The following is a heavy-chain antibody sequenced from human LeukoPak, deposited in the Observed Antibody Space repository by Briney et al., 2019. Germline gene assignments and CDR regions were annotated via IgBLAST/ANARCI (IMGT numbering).Heavy chain of an antibody. D-gene: IGHD3-10*01. CDR1: GFTFSSNY. Sequence: GGSLRLSCAASGFTFSSNYMSWVRQAPGKGLAWVSIIYSGGSTYYADSVKSRFTTSRDNSKNTLYLQMNSLRAEDTAVYYCAKNFGSGNYYYYGMDVWGQGTTVTISS. CDR3: AKNFGSGNYYYYGMDV. V-gene: IGHV3-66*01. CDR2: IYSGGST. J-gene: IGHJ6*02.